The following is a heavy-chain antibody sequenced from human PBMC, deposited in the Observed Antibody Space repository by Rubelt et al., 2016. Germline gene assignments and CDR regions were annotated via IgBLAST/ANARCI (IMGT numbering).Heavy chain of an antibody. Sequence: QVQLQESGPGLVKPSETLSLTCTVSGGSIISYYWSWIRHSPGKGLEWIGYIFYTGYTIYNPSLKTRVTISIDTSKNQLSLELTAVTAADTAVYYCARGTYSPYFHDWGHGILVTASS. CDR3: ARGTYSPYFHD. CDR1: GGSIISYY. D-gene: IGHD3-16*01. V-gene: IGHV4-59*12. CDR2: IFYTGYT. J-gene: IGHJ4*01.